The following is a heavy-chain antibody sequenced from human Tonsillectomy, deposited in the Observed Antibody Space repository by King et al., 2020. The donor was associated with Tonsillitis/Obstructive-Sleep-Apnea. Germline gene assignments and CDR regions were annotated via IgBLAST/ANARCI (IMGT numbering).Heavy chain of an antibody. CDR1: GGSISSSSYY. D-gene: IGHD3-16*01. CDR2: IYYSGST. Sequence: QLQESGPRLVKPSETLSLTCTVSGGSISSSSYYWGWIRQPPGKGLEWIASIYYSGSTYYNPSLKSRVTISVDTSKNQFSLRLSSVTAADTAVFYCASNIGGGASYYLDYWGQGSLVTVSS. J-gene: IGHJ4*02. V-gene: IGHV4-39*01. CDR3: ASNIGGGASYYLDY.